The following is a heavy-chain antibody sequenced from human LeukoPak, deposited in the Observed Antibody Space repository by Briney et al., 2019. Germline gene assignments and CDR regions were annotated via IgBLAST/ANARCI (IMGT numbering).Heavy chain of an antibody. D-gene: IGHD5-12*01. Sequence: SETLSLTCAVYGGSFSGYYWSWIRQPPAKGLEWIGGISHSGSTNYNPSLKSRVTISVETSKNQFSLKLSSVTAADTAVYYCARGRGGYSGYDYGYWGQGTLVTVSS. CDR2: ISHSGST. CDR3: ARGRGGYSGYDYGY. CDR1: GGSFSGYY. V-gene: IGHV4-34*01. J-gene: IGHJ4*02.